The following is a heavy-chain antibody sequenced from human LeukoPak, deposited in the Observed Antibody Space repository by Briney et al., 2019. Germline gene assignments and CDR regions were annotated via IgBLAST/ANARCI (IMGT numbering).Heavy chain of an antibody. V-gene: IGHV3-33*05. D-gene: IGHD3-3*01. CDR2: ISYDGRNR. Sequence: GGSLKLSCAASGLAFRTYGMHWVRQAPGKGLEWVAVISYDGRNRNYADSVKGRFTISRDDSRNTLYLQLNSLRAEDTAVYYCAREASGTTIFGVVITQYYYYYGMDVWGQGTTVTVSS. J-gene: IGHJ6*02. CDR3: AREASGTTIFGVVITQYYYYYGMDV. CDR1: GLAFRTYG.